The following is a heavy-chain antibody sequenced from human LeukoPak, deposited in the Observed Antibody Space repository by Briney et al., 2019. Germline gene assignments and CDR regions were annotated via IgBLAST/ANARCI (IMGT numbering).Heavy chain of an antibody. V-gene: IGHV3-48*01. Sequence: PGGSLRLSCAAPGFTFSTYSMNRVRQAPGKGLEWVSYISSRSSGICYAVSVKGRFTVSRDNAKNSLYLQVSSLRGEDTGVYYCARSGTTATAGVFDVWGQGTMVTVSS. D-gene: IGHD1-1*01. CDR3: ARSGTTATAGVFDV. CDR2: ISSRSSGI. J-gene: IGHJ3*01. CDR1: GFTFSTYS.